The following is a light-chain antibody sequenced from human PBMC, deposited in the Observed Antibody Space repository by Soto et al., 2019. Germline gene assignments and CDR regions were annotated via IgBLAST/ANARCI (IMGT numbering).Light chain of an antibody. CDR2: EVT. Sequence: QSVLTQPPSASGSPGQSVTISCTGTSSDVGGYNYVSWYQQYPGRAPKLMIYEVTKRPSGVPDRVSGSNSGNTASLTVSGLQAEDEADYYCSSYAASNNFDVVFGGGTKLTVL. CDR1: SSDVGGYNY. V-gene: IGLV2-8*01. J-gene: IGLJ3*02. CDR3: SSYAASNNFDVV.